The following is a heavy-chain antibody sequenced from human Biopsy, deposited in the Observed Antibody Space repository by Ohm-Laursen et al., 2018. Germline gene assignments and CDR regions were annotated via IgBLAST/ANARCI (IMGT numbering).Heavy chain of an antibody. Sequence: TLSLTCSVFGDTFSDYHWSWIRQPPGKGLEWIGHINQTGTTNYNPSLKSRVSISADASKYEFSLRLYSVTAADTAVYLCGNEVHGRDYWGLGAQVTVSS. V-gene: IGHV4-34*08. J-gene: IGHJ4*02. D-gene: IGHD2-15*01. CDR2: INQTGTT. CDR1: GDTFSDYH. CDR3: GNEVHGRDY.